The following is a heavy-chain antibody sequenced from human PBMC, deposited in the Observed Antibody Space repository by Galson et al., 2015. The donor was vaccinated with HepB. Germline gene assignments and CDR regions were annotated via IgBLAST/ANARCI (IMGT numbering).Heavy chain of an antibody. Sequence: ETLSLTCAVYGGSFSAYYWSWIRQPPGKGLEWIGEAYHSGGTNYRPSLKSRVTISVDKSKNQFSLKLTSVTAADTAVYYCARAKEGRGYFDYWGQGTLVTVSS. J-gene: IGHJ4*02. CDR1: GGSFSAYY. D-gene: IGHD3-10*01. V-gene: IGHV4-34*01. CDR2: AYHSGGT. CDR3: ARAKEGRGYFDY.